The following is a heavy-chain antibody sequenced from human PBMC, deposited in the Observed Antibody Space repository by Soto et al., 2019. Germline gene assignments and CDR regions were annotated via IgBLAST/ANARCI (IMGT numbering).Heavy chain of an antibody. V-gene: IGHV3-30*18. CDR3: AKADALYYYDSSGYYPPGGY. J-gene: IGHJ4*02. Sequence: QVQLVESGGGVVQPGRSLRLSCEASGFTFSSYGRHWVRQAPGKGLEGVAVISYDGSNKYYADSVKGRFTISRDNSKNTLYLQMNSLRAEDTAVYYCAKADALYYYDSSGYYPPGGYWGQGTLVTVSS. CDR2: ISYDGSNK. D-gene: IGHD3-22*01. CDR1: GFTFSSYG.